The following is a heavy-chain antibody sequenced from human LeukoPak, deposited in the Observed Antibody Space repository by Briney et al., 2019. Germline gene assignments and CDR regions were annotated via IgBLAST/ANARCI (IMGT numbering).Heavy chain of an antibody. CDR1: GFTFSSYW. CDR3: ASLVVTDNWAFDI. Sequence: GGSLRLSCAASGFTFSSYWMHWVRQAPGEGLVWVSRINNDASSTSYADSVKGRFTISRDNAKNTLYLQMNGLRAGDTAVYYCASLVVTDNWAFDIWGQGTMVIVSS. V-gene: IGHV3-74*01. D-gene: IGHD2-21*02. J-gene: IGHJ3*02. CDR2: INNDASST.